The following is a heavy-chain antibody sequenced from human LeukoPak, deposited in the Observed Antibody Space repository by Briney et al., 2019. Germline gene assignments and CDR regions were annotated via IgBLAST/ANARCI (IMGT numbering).Heavy chain of an antibody. J-gene: IGHJ4*01. CDR1: EFDFFSYG. Sequence: GGSLRLSCVASEFDFFSYGVQWVRQAPGKGLVWVSRIFSDGTTTSYADSVKGRFTISRDNAKNTLYLQMNSLRAEDTAVYYCARELPREVTLDYWGQGTPVTVSP. V-gene: IGHV3-74*01. CDR3: ARELPREVTLDY. D-gene: IGHD2-21*02. CDR2: IFSDGTTT.